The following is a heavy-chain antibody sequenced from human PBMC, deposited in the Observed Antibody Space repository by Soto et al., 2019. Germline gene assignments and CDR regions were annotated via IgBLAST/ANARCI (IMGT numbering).Heavy chain of an antibody. J-gene: IGHJ5*02. D-gene: IGHD2-2*01. CDR1: GFTFSSYS. CDR2: ISSSSSYI. CDR3: ARDGVVVVPADNWFDP. V-gene: IGHV3-21*01. Sequence: VGSLRLSSAASGFTFSSYSMNWVRQAPGKGLEWVSSISSSSSYIYYADSVKGRFTISRDNAKNSLYLQMNSLRAEDTAVYYCARDGVVVVPADNWFDPWGQGTLVTVSS.